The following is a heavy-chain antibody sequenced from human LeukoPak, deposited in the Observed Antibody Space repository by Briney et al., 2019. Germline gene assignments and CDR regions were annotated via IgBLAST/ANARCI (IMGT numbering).Heavy chain of an antibody. CDR2: LYSGDAT. V-gene: IGHV3-66*01. Sequence: GGSLRLSCAASGFTISTNYMTWVRQAPGKGLQWVSVLYSGDATYYADSVKGRFTISRDNSKNTLYLQMNSLRAEDTAVYYCAKCGSGSNFDYWGQGILVTVSS. D-gene: IGHD3-10*01. J-gene: IGHJ4*02. CDR1: GFTISTNY. CDR3: AKCGSGSNFDY.